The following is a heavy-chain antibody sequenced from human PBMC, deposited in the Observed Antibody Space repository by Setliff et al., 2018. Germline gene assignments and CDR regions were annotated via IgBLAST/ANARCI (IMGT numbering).Heavy chain of an antibody. CDR2: INAGNGNT. CDR1: GYRLIEVS. V-gene: IGHV1-3*01. D-gene: IGHD6-19*01. J-gene: IGHJ5*02. Sequence: GASVKVSCKVSGYRLIEVSMHWVRQAPGKGLEWMGWINAGNGNTKYSQKFQGRVTITRDTSASTAYMELSSLRSEDTAVYYCAREEVGRYSSGWYISSDNWFDPWGQGTLVTVSS. CDR3: AREEVGRYSSGWYISSDNWFDP.